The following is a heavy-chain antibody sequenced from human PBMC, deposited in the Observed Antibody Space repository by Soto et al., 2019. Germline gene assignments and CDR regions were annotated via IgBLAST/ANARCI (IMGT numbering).Heavy chain of an antibody. CDR3: ARSRIVGANPPIDY. Sequence: ASVKLSCKTSGYRFSDSGVSWVRQAPGQGLEWMGIINPSGGSTSYAQKFQGRVTMTRDTSTSTVYMELSSLRSEDTAVYYCARSRIVGANPPIDYWGQGTLVTVSS. V-gene: IGHV1-46*01. J-gene: IGHJ4*02. D-gene: IGHD1-26*01. CDR2: INPSGGST. CDR1: GYRFSDSG.